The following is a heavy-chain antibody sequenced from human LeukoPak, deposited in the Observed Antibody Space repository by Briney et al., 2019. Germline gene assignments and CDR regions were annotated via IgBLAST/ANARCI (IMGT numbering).Heavy chain of an antibody. V-gene: IGHV3-23*01. CDR1: IFTFSGYA. CDR2: ISGGGGST. D-gene: IGHD3-9*01. J-gene: IGHJ4*02. Sequence: GRSLRLSRAASIFTFSGYAMNWVRHAPGRGLEWVSGISGGGGSTDYADSVKGRFTISRDNSKNTLYLQMHSLRVEDTAVYYCAKDPYDILTGYGIDCWGQGTQVIVCS. CDR3: AKDPYDILTGYGIDC.